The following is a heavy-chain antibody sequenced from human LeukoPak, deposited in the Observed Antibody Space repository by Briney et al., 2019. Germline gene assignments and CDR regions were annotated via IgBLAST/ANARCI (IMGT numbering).Heavy chain of an antibody. J-gene: IGHJ3*02. D-gene: IGHD3-22*01. CDR1: GYTLTELS. Sequence: ASVNVSCKVSGYTLTELSMHWVRQAPGKGLEWMGGFDPEDGETIYAQKFQGRVTMTEDTSTDTAYMELSSLRSEDTAVYYCATAPSRYDSSGYYGKDAFDIWGQVTMVTVSS. V-gene: IGHV1-24*01. CDR2: FDPEDGET. CDR3: ATAPSRYDSSGYYGKDAFDI.